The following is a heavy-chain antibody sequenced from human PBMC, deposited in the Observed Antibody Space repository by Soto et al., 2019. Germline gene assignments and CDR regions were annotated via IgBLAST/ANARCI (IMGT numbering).Heavy chain of an antibody. V-gene: IGHV1-69*13. CDR3: ARGRPAIAALYYNGRCV. CDR2: IIPIFGTA. CDR1: GGTFSSYA. J-gene: IGHJ6*04. D-gene: IGHD6-6*01. Sequence: SVKVSCKASGGTFSSYAISWVRQAPGQGLEWMGGIIPIFGTANYAQKFQGRVTITADESTSTAYMELSSLRSEDTAGYYCARGRPAIAALYYNGRCVWGKGTTGTVAS.